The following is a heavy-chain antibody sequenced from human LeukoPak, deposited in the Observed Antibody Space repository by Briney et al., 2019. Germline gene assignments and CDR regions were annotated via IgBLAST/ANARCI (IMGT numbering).Heavy chain of an antibody. V-gene: IGHV4-39*07. J-gene: IGHJ4*02. CDR1: GVSISSSSYD. Sequence: SETLSLTCTVSGVSISSSSYDWGWIRQPPGKGLEWIGSIYYSGSTYYNPSLKSRVTISVDTSKNQFSLKLSSVTAADTAVYYCARDPLDYYDSEGYWGQGTLVTVSS. D-gene: IGHD3-22*01. CDR3: ARDPLDYYDSEGY. CDR2: IYYSGST.